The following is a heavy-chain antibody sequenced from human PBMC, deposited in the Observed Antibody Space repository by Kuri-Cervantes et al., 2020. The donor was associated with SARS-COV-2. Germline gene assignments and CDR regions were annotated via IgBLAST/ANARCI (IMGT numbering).Heavy chain of an antibody. J-gene: IGHJ6*02. CDR3: AKSITMVRGVIPPPPLRCMDV. Sequence: GGSLRLSCAASGFTFSSYSMNWVRQAPGKGREWVSYISSSSSTIYYADSVKGRLTISRDNSKNTLYLQMNSLRAEDTAVYYCAKSITMVRGVIPPPPLRCMDVWGQGTTVTVSS. V-gene: IGHV3-48*01. D-gene: IGHD3-10*01. CDR1: GFTFSSYS. CDR2: ISSSSSTI.